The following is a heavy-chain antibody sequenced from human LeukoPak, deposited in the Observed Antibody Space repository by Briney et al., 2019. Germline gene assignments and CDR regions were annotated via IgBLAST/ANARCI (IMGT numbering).Heavy chain of an antibody. CDR1: GFTVSSNY. CDR3: ARDYYGGKSYYYYYMDV. V-gene: IGHV3-66*02. J-gene: IGHJ6*03. Sequence: GGSLRLSCAASGFTVSSNYMGWVRQAPGKGLEWVSVIYSGGSTYYADSVKGRFTISRDNSKNTLYLQMNSLRAEDTAVYYCARDYYGGKSYYYYYMDVWGKGTTVTVSS. CDR2: IYSGGST. D-gene: IGHD4-23*01.